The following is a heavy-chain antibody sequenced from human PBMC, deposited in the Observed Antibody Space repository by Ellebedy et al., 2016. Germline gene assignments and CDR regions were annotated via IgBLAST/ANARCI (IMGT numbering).Heavy chain of an antibody. V-gene: IGHV3-30*18. D-gene: IGHD6-13*01. CDR1: GFTFSDYA. CDR2: TSSDGSNE. J-gene: IGHJ4*02. CDR3: AKDRGIAATGFPYSFDL. Sequence: GESLKISCAASGFTFSDYAMHWVRQAPGKGLEWVAVTSSDGSNEESSDSVKGRFTISRDNSKNTLYLQMNSLRADDTSVYYCAKDRGIAATGFPYSFDLWGQGTLVTVSS.